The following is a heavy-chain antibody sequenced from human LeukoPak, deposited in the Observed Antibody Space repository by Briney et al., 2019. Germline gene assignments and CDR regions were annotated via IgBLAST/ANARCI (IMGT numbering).Heavy chain of an antibody. Sequence: ASVKVSCKASGYTFTSYGISWVRQAPGQGLEWMGRIIPILGIANYAQKFQGRVTITADKSTSTAYMELSSLRSEDTAVYYCAREYSHSYYYYGMDVWGQGTTVTVSS. V-gene: IGHV1-69*04. CDR1: GYTFTSYG. D-gene: IGHD6-13*01. CDR3: AREYSHSYYYYGMDV. J-gene: IGHJ6*02. CDR2: IIPILGIA.